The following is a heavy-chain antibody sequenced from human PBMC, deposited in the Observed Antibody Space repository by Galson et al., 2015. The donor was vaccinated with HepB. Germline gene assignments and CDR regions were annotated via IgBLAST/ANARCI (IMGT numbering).Heavy chain of an antibody. CDR1: GFTFSNAW. J-gene: IGHJ3*02. D-gene: IGHD3-22*01. CDR2: IKSKTDCGTT. V-gene: IGHV3-15*07. Sequence: SLRLSCAASGFTFSNAWMNWVRQAPGKGLEWVGRIKSKTDCGTTDYAAPVKGRFTISRDDSKNTLYLQMNSLKTEDTAVYYCTTGASYYYDSSGYPRAFDIWGQGTMVTVSS. CDR3: TTGASYYYDSSGYPRAFDI.